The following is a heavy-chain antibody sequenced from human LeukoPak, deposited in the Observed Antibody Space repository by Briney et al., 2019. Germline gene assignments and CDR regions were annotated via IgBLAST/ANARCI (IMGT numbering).Heavy chain of an antibody. CDR3: VREVASSGRYKWDY. V-gene: IGHV1-2*02. Sequence: GASVKVSCKASGYTFTGYYVHWMRQAPEEGLEWMGWINPKSGDTEYEQRFQGRVTMTRDTSSATAYLEMTGLTPADTAVYYCVREVASSGRYKWDYWGQGTLVTVSS. CDR1: GYTFTGYY. J-gene: IGHJ4*02. D-gene: IGHD1-26*01. CDR2: INPKSGDT.